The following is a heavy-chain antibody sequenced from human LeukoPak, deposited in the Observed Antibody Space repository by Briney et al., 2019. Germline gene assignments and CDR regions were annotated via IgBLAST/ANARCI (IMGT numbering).Heavy chain of an antibody. CDR1: GGSISSYY. CDR3: ARQKGRWYYDSNWFDP. Sequence: SETLSLTCTVSGGSISSYYWSWTRQPPGKGLEWIGYIYYSGSTNYNPSLKSRVTISVDTSKNQFSLKLSSVTAADTAVYYCARQKGRWYYDSNWFDPWGQGTLVTVSS. D-gene: IGHD3-22*01. J-gene: IGHJ5*02. CDR2: IYYSGST. V-gene: IGHV4-59*08.